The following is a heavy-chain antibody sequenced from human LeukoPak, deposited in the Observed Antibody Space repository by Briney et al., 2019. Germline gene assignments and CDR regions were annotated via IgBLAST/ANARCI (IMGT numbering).Heavy chain of an antibody. D-gene: IGHD1-14*01. CDR3: ARAPGLGAFDI. CDR1: GGSISSGGYS. V-gene: IGHV4-30-2*01. CDR2: IYHSGST. Sequence: TLSLTCAVSGGSISSGGYSWNWIRQPPGKGLEWIGYIYHSGSTSYNPSLKSRVTKSVDRSKNQFSLKLSSVTAADTAVYYCARAPGLGAFDIWGQGTMVTVSS. J-gene: IGHJ3*02.